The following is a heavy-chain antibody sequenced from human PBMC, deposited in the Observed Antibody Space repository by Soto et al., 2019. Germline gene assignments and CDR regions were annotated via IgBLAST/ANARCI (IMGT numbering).Heavy chain of an antibody. CDR2: IWYDGNIK. CDR1: GFTFSSYG. CDR3: ARVSEGGSYYGGLDY. J-gene: IGHJ4*02. D-gene: IGHD1-26*01. Sequence: QVQLVESGGGVVQPGRSLRLSCAASGFTFSSYGMHWVRQAPGKGLEWVAVIWYDGNIKYYADSVKGRFTISRDNSKNTLFLQVNSLRAEDTAVYYCARVSEGGSYYGGLDYWGQGTLVTVSS. V-gene: IGHV3-33*01.